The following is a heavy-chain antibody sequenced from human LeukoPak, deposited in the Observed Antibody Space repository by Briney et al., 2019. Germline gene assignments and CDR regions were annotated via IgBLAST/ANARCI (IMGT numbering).Heavy chain of an antibody. Sequence: SETLSLTCSVSGDSISSTSYYWAWIRQPPGKGLEWIGSIYYSGNTYYNPSLKSRVTISADASKNQFSLELSSVTAADTAIYYCARRRLGLLYLFDYWGQGTLVTVSS. CDR3: ARRRLGLLYLFDY. D-gene: IGHD2-2*01. J-gene: IGHJ4*02. CDR2: IYYSGNT. CDR1: GDSISSTSYY. V-gene: IGHV4-39*01.